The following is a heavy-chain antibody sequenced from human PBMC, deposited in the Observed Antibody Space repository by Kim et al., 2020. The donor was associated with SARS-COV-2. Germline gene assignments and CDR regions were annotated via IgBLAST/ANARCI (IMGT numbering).Heavy chain of an antibody. Sequence: SETLSLTCAVYGGSFSGYYWSWIRQPPGKGLEWIGEINHSGSTNYNPSLKNRVTISVDTSKNQFSLKLSSVTAADTAVYYCARVLPATTVTTGWFDPWGQGTLVTVSS. J-gene: IGHJ5*01. CDR2: INHSGST. D-gene: IGHD4-17*01. V-gene: IGHV4-34*01. CDR1: GGSFSGYY. CDR3: ARVLPATTVTTGWFDP.